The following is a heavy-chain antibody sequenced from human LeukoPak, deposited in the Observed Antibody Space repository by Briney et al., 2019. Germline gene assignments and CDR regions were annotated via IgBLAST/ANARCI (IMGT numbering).Heavy chain of an antibody. J-gene: IGHJ4*02. Sequence: SGGSLRLSCAASGITVSTFWLHWVRQAPGEGLGWVSRINTDGSVTNYADSEEGRFTISRDNAKNMLYLQMNDLRAEDTAVYYCVTDRYSDSAFGDWGQGTLVTVSS. CDR2: INTDGSVT. CDR3: VTDRYSDSAFGD. V-gene: IGHV3-74*01. CDR1: GITVSTFW. D-gene: IGHD1-26*01.